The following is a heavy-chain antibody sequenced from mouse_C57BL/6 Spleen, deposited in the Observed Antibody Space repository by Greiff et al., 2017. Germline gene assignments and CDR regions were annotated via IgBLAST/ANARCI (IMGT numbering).Heavy chain of an antibody. CDR1: GYAFSSSW. D-gene: IGHD1-1*01. CDR2: IYPGDGDT. J-gene: IGHJ3*01. CDR3: ARTEFITTVPGFAY. Sequence: QVQLQQSGPELVKPGASVKISCKASGYAFSSSWMNWVKQRPGKGLEWIGRIYPGDGDTNYNGKFKGKATLTADKSSSTAYMQLSSLTSEDSAVYFCARTEFITTVPGFAYWVQGTLVTVSA. V-gene: IGHV1-82*01.